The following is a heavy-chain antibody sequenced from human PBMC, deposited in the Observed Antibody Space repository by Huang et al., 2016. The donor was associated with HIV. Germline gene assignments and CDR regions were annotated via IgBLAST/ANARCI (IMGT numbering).Heavy chain of an antibody. Sequence: VQSGAEVKKPGASVKVSCKTSGYTFANYDINWVRQATGQGLEWMGWMNPDSGNTGYAPKFQGRVTITRNTSITTAYMELSSLRSDDTAVYYCARTPGYCSSFNCYHRRWFDPWGQGTLVTVSS. J-gene: IGHJ5*02. CDR3: ARTPGYCSSFNCYHRRWFDP. V-gene: IGHV1-8*03. CDR1: GYTFANYD. D-gene: IGHD2-2*01. CDR2: MNPDSGNT.